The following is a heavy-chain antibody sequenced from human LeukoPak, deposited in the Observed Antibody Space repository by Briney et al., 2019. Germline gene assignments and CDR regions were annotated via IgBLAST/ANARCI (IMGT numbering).Heavy chain of an antibody. CDR1: GFTFSSYA. CDR3: ARELRYFDWSPHDDAFDI. V-gene: IGHV3-30-3*01. Sequence: GGSLRLSCAASGFTFSSYAMHWVRQAPGKGLEWVAVISYDGSNKYYADSVKGRFTISRDNSKNTLYLQMNSLRAEDTAVYYCARELRYFDWSPHDDAFDIWGQGTMVTVSS. D-gene: IGHD3-9*01. CDR2: ISYDGSNK. J-gene: IGHJ3*02.